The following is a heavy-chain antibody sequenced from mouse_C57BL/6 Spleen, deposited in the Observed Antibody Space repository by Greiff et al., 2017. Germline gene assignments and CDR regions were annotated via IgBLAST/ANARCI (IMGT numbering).Heavy chain of an antibody. CDR1: GYTFTSYW. J-gene: IGHJ4*01. V-gene: IGHV1-69*01. CDR3: ARDYGTYAMDY. Sequence: HVQLQQPGAELVMPGASVKLSCKASGYTFTSYWMHWVKQRPGQGLEWIGEIDPSDSYTNYNQKFKGKSTLTVDKSSSTAYMQLSSLTSEDSAVYYCARDYGTYAMDYWGQGTSVTVSS. D-gene: IGHD1-1*01. CDR2: IDPSDSYT.